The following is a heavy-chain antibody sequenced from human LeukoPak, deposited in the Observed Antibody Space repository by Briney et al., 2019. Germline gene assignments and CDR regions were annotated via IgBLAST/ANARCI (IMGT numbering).Heavy chain of an antibody. J-gene: IGHJ4*02. Sequence: ASVKVSYKASGYTFTSYGISWVRQAPGQGLEWMGWISAYNGNTNYAQKLQGRVTMTTDTSTSTAYMELRSLRSDDTAVYYCARVVLLWFGGRNGCGDYWGQGTLVTVSS. V-gene: IGHV1-18*01. CDR1: GYTFTSYG. D-gene: IGHD3-10*01. CDR2: ISAYNGNT. CDR3: ARVVLLWFGGRNGCGDY.